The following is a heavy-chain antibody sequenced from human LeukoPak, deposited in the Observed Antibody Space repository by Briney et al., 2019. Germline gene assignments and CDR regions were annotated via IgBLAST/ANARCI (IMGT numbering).Heavy chain of an antibody. V-gene: IGHV3-21*01. CDR1: GFTFSSYS. D-gene: IGHD5-18*01. CDR2: ISSSSSYI. J-gene: IGHJ4*02. CDR3: ARDGGPWIRLWFVDY. Sequence: PGGSLRLSCAASGFTFSSYSMNWVRQAPGKGLEWVSSISSSSSYIYYADSVKGRFTISRDNAKNSLYLQMNSLRAEDTAVYYCARDGGPWIRLWFVDYWGQGTLVTVSS.